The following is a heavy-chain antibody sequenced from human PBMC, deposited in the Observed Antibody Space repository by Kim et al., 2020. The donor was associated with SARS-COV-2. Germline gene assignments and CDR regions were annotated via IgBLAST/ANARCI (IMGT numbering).Heavy chain of an antibody. CDR3: AKEGSRSISFFDS. Sequence: GGSLRLSCAASGFTFSAYAMNWVRQAPGKGLEWVAGLSGSGGYTFYADSVKGRFTVSRDNSNNIVHLQMNSLRTDDTAKYYCAKEGSRSISFFDSWGQGTLVTVSS. CDR2: LSGSGGYT. J-gene: IGHJ4*02. V-gene: IGHV3-23*01. D-gene: IGHD3-3*02. CDR1: GFTFSAYA.